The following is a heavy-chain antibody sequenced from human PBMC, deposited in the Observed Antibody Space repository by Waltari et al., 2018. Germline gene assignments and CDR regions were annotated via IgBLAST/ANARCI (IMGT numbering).Heavy chain of an antibody. CDR2: ISGSGGST. V-gene: IGHV3-23*01. D-gene: IGHD6-13*01. CDR3: AKDLEPHIAAAVPGGMDV. J-gene: IGHJ6*02. CDR1: GFTFSSYA. Sequence: EVQLLESGGGLVQPGGSLRLSCAASGFTFSSYAMSWVRQAPGKGLEWVSAISGSGGSTYYAESVKGRFTISRDNAKNTLYLQMNSLRAEDTAVYYCAKDLEPHIAAAVPGGMDVWGQGTTVTVSS.